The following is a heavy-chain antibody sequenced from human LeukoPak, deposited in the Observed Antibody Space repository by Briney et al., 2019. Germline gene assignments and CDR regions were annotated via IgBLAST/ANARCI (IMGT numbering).Heavy chain of an antibody. CDR3: ATTFGGVIVIGRFDY. CDR2: ISSSSSYI. J-gene: IGHJ4*02. Sequence: GGSLRLSCAASGFSFNNFAMHWVRQAPGKGLEWVSSISSSSSYIYYADSVKGRFTISRDNAKNSLYLQMNSLRAEDTAVYYCATTFGGVIVIGRFDYWGQGTLVTVSS. D-gene: IGHD3-16*02. CDR1: GFSFNNFA. V-gene: IGHV3-21*01.